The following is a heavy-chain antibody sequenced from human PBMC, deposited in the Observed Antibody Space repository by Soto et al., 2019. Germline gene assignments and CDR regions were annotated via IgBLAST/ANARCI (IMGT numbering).Heavy chain of an antibody. CDR3: ARDVFHYCRMDV. CDR1: GFTLSSYE. Sequence: EVQLVESGGGLVQPGGSLRLSCAASGFTLSSYEMDWVRQAPGKGLEWVSYISYSDSSIHYADSVKGRFTISRDNAKNSLYLQRNSLRAEDPAVYYCARDVFHYCRMDVWGQGTTVTVFS. CDR2: ISYSDSSI. J-gene: IGHJ6*02. V-gene: IGHV3-48*03.